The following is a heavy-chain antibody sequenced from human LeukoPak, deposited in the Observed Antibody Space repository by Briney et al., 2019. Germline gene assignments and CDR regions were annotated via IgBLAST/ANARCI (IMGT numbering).Heavy chain of an antibody. J-gene: IGHJ5*02. CDR1: GFTFSNAW. CDR3: AKDEQPRLLWFGETTRWFDP. D-gene: IGHD3-10*01. Sequence: GGSLRLSCAASGFTFSNAWMSWVRQAPGKGLEWVGRIKSKTDGGTTDYAAPVKGRFTISRDDSKNTLYLQMNSLRAEDTAVYYCAKDEQPRLLWFGETTRWFDPWGQGTLVTVSS. V-gene: IGHV3-15*01. CDR2: IKSKTDGGTT.